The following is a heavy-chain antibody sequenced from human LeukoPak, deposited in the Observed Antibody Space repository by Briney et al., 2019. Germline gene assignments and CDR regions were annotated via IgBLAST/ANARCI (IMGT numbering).Heavy chain of an antibody. CDR2: ISSSSSSYI. CDR1: GFTFSSYI. V-gene: IGHV3-21*01. J-gene: IGHJ4*02. D-gene: IGHD3-10*01. Sequence: GGSLRLSCAASGFTFSSYIMNWVRQAPGKGLEWVSSISSSSSSYIYYADSVKGRFTISRDNAKNSLYLQMNSLRAEDTAVYYCARDGLPYYYGSGSLWGQGTLVTVSS. CDR3: ARDGLPYYYGSGSL.